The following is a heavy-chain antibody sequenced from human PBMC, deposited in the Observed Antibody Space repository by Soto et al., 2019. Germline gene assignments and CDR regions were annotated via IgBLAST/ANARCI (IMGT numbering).Heavy chain of an antibody. CDR3: ARGTAMRRYCSSTSCPSFDY. D-gene: IGHD2-2*01. CDR1: GYTFTSYA. J-gene: IGHJ4*02. CDR2: INAGNGNT. Sequence: QVQLVQSGAEVKKPGASVKVSCKASGYTFTSYAMHWVRQAPGQRLEWMGWINAGNGNTKYSQKFQGRVTITRDTSASTAYMELSSLRSEDTAVYYCARGTAMRRYCSSTSCPSFDYWGQGTLVTVSS. V-gene: IGHV1-3*01.